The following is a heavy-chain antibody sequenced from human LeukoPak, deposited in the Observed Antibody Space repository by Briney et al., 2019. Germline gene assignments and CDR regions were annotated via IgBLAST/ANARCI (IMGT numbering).Heavy chain of an antibody. CDR1: GGTFSSYA. CDR2: IIPIFGTA. J-gene: IGHJ6*03. Sequence: SVKVSCKASGGTFSSYAISWVRQAPGQGLEWMGGIIPIFGTANYAQKFQGRVTITTDESTSTAYMELSSLRSEDTAVYYCARDRGSSSRYYYYYMDVWGKGTTVTVSS. D-gene: IGHD6-6*01. V-gene: IGHV1-69*05. CDR3: ARDRGSSSRYYYYYMDV.